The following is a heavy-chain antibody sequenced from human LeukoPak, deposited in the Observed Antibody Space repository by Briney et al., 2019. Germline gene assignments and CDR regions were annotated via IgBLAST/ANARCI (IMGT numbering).Heavy chain of an antibody. CDR3: ARDNRGERTPGWGYGGFDI. D-gene: IGHD3-16*01. CDR1: GYTFAEFY. V-gene: IGHV1-46*01. Sequence: ASVKVSCKASGYTFAEFYIHWVRQAPGQGLEWMGIINPSGGTTSYAQKFQGRVSVTRDTSTSTVYMELSSLRSEDTAVYYCARDNRGERTPGWGYGGFDIWGQGTMVSVSS. CDR2: INPSGGTT. J-gene: IGHJ3*02.